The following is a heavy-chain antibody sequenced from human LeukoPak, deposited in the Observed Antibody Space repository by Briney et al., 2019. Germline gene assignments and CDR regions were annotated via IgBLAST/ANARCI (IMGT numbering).Heavy chain of an antibody. J-gene: IGHJ4*02. Sequence: GASVKVSCKASGYTFTGYYMHWVRQAPGQGLEWMGWINPNSGGTNYAQKFQGRVTMTRDTSINTAYMELSRLRSDDTAVYYCARSLRALSGYQLYWGQGTLVTVSS. D-gene: IGHD5-12*01. CDR1: GYTFTGYY. V-gene: IGHV1-2*02. CDR2: INPNSGGT. CDR3: ARSLRALSGYQLY.